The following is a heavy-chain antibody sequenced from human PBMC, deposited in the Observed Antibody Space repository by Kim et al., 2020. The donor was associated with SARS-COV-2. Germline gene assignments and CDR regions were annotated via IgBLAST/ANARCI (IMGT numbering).Heavy chain of an antibody. CDR1: GYTFTSYD. V-gene: IGHV1-8*02. J-gene: IGHJ3*02. CDR3: ATHGYYDSSGYYVGWAFDI. CDR2: MNPNSGNT. Sequence: ASVKVSCKASGYTFTSYDINWVRQATGQGLEWMGWMNPNSGNTGYAQKFQGRVTMTRNTSISTAYMELSSLRSEDTAVYYCATHGYYDSSGYYVGWAFDIWGQGTMVTVSS. D-gene: IGHD3-22*01.